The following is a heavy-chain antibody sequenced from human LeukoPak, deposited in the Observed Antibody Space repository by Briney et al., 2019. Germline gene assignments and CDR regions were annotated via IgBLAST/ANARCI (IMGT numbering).Heavy chain of an antibody. V-gene: IGHV4-61*01. Sequence: PSETLSLTCTVSGGSVSNLSYYWSWIRQPPGKGLEWIGYIYYSGSTNYNPSLKSRVTISVDTSRNQFSLKLSSVTAADTALYYCARGGLSYDSSGWFDYWGQGTLVTVSS. CDR1: GGSVSNLSYY. CDR2: IYYSGST. J-gene: IGHJ4*02. D-gene: IGHD3-22*01. CDR3: ARGGLSYDSSGWFDY.